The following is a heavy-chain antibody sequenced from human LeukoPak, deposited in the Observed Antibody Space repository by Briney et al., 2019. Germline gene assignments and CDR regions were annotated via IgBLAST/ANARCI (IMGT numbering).Heavy chain of an antibody. CDR1: GYTFNSYY. CDR3: ARPSGSYYKEPYYYYGMDV. V-gene: IGHV1-2*02. Sequence: ASVKVSCKTSGYTFNSYYINWVRQAPGQGLEWMGWINPNNGGTNYAQKFQGRVTMTRDTSISTAYMELSSLRSEDTAVYYCARPSGSYYKEPYYYYGMDVWGQGTTVTVSS. D-gene: IGHD3-10*01. CDR2: INPNNGGT. J-gene: IGHJ6*02.